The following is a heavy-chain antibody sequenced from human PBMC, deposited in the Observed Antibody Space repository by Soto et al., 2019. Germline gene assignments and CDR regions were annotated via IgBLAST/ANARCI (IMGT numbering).Heavy chain of an antibody. CDR1: GFTFSSYA. CDR2: IKSKTDGGTT. CDR3: TTDLFLAVSPDDAFDI. Sequence: GGSLRLSCAASGFTFSSYAMHWVRQAPGKGLEWVGRIKSKTDGGTTDYAAPVKGRFTISRDDSKNTLYLQMNSLKTEDTAVYYCTTDLFLAVSPDDAFDIWGQGTMVTVSS. D-gene: IGHD2-8*01. V-gene: IGHV3-15*07. J-gene: IGHJ3*02.